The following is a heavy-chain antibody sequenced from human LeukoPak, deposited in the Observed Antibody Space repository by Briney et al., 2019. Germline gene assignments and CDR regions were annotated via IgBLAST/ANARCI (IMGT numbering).Heavy chain of an antibody. Sequence: PGRSLRLSCAASGFTFSSYGMPWVRQAPGKGLEWVAVISYDGSNKYYADSVKGRFTISRDNSKNTLYLQMNSLRAEDTAVYYCAKDSVGSSLYGMDVWGQGTTVTVSS. J-gene: IGHJ6*02. CDR2: ISYDGSNK. CDR3: AKDSVGSSLYGMDV. CDR1: GFTFSSYG. D-gene: IGHD6-13*01. V-gene: IGHV3-30*18.